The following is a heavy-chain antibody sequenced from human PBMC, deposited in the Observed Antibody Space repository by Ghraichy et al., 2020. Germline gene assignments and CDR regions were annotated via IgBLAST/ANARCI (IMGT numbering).Heavy chain of an antibody. CDR1: GGSISSGGYY. J-gene: IGHJ4*02. V-gene: IGHV4-31*03. CDR2: IYYSGST. Sequence: SETLSLTCTVSGGSISSGGYYWNWIRQHPGKGLEWIGYIYYSGSTYYNPSLKSRVTISVDTSKNQFSLKLSSVTAADTAVYYCARDGFCSSASCRPYWGQGTLVTVSS. CDR3: ARDGFCSSASCRPY. D-gene: IGHD2-2*01.